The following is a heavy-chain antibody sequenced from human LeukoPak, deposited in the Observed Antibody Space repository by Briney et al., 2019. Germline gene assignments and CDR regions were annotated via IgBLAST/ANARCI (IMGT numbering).Heavy chain of an antibody. CDR1: GYTFTSYG. J-gene: IGHJ4*02. CDR3: ARADAGMNYYDSSSYRGDY. Sequence: ASVTVSCKASGYTFTSYGISWVRQAPGQGLEWMGWINAYNGNTNYAQKLQGRVTMTTDTSTSTAYMELRSLRSDDTAVYYCARADAGMNYYDSSSYRGDYWGQGTLVTVSS. D-gene: IGHD3-22*01. V-gene: IGHV1-18*01. CDR2: INAYNGNT.